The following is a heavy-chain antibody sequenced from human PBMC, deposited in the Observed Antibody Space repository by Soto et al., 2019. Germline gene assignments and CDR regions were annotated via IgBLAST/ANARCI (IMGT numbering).Heavy chain of an antibody. V-gene: IGHV4-59*08. CDR1: GGSISSYY. D-gene: IGHD4-17*01. CDR3: ARGYGDYVLDY. Sequence: QVQLQESGPGLVKPSETLSLTCTVSGGSISSYYWSWIRQPPGKGLEWIGYIYYSGSTNSNPSLKSRVTIPEGTPKTQFSLRLSSVTAADTAVYYCARGYGDYVLDYWGQGTLVTVS. CDR2: IYYSGST. J-gene: IGHJ4*02.